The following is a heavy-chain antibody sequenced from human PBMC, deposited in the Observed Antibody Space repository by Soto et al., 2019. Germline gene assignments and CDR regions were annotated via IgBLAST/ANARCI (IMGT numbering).Heavy chain of an antibody. CDR1: GGTFSSYA. D-gene: IGHD1-26*01. CDR2: IIPIFGTA. CDR3: AVDLVGATGGRYCYYGMDV. Sequence: ASVNVSFKASGGTFSSYAISWVRQAPGQGLKWMGGIIPIFGTANYAQKFQGRVTITADESTSTAYMELSSLRSEDTAVYYCAVDLVGATGGRYCYYGMDVWGQRTTVTVSS. J-gene: IGHJ6*02. V-gene: IGHV1-69*13.